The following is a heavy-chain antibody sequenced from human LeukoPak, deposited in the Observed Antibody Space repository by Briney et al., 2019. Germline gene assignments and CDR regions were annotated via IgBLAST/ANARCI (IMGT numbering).Heavy chain of an antibody. CDR3: ARLNYYDSSGYYSTFDY. V-gene: IGHV4-39*07. Sequence: SETLSLTCSVSGGSIRSSTYYWGWIRQPPGKGLEWIGSVYYRGNTYYNPSLKSRVTISVDTSKNQLSLTLSSVTAADTAVYYCARLNYYDSSGYYSTFDYWGPGTLVTVSS. CDR1: GGSIRSSTYY. J-gene: IGHJ4*02. D-gene: IGHD3-22*01. CDR2: VYYRGNT.